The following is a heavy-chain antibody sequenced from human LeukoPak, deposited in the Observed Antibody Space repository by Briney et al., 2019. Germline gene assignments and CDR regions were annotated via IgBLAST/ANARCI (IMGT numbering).Heavy chain of an antibody. J-gene: IGHJ5*02. CDR3: AQDSCSEWTTVTTGRRFDP. V-gene: IGHV3-23*01. Sequence: PGGSLRLSCAASGFTFSSYAMSWVRQAPGKGLEWVSAISGSGGSTYYADSVKGRFTISRDNSKNTLYLQMNSLRAEDTAVYYCAQDSCSEWTTVTTGRRFDPWGQGTLVTVSS. D-gene: IGHD4-17*01. CDR2: ISGSGGST. CDR1: GFTFSSYA.